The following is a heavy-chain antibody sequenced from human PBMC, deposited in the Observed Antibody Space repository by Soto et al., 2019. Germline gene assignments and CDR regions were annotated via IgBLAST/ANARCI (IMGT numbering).Heavy chain of an antibody. J-gene: IGHJ6*02. D-gene: IGHD6-13*01. V-gene: IGHV3-30-3*01. CDR3: AREGGPGSSRWYYGMDV. CDR2: ITYDVGNK. Sequence: QVQLVESGGGVVQPGTSLRLSCLASGFTFSRYAMHWVRQAPGKGLEWVAVITYDVGNKYYADSVRGRIIISRDNSRNTLYLEMNSMRVEDTAVYYCAREGGPGSSRWYYGMDVWGQGTTVTVSS. CDR1: GFTFSRYA.